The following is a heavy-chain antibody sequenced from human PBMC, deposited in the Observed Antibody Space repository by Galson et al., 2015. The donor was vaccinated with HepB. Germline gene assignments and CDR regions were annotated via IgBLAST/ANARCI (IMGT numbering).Heavy chain of an antibody. J-gene: IGHJ6*03. D-gene: IGHD2-15*01. V-gene: IGHV4-61*02. Sequence: LSLTCTVSGGSISSGSYYWSWIRQPAGKGLEWIGRIYPSGSTNYNPSLKSRVTMSVDTSKSQFSLKLSSVTAADTAVYYCARDVVVVVSGLYYYMDVWGKGTTVTVS. CDR1: GGSISSGSYY. CDR3: ARDVVVVVSGLYYYMDV. CDR2: IYPSGST.